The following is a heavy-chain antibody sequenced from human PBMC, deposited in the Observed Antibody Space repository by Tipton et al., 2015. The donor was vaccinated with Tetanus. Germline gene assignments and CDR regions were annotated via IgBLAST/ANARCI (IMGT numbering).Heavy chain of an antibody. V-gene: IGHV4-30-2*01. J-gene: IGHJ4*02. CDR3: ARANYDFSKKGPFDS. Sequence: TLSLTCALSGGLITTGGYSWGWIRQTPGQGLEWIGYIYQTDSTYYNPSLRSRLTISISRSKNQFSLKLTSVTAADTAVYFCARANYDFSKKGPFDSWGQGSLVIVSA. CDR2: IYQTDST. CDR1: GGLITTGGYS. D-gene: IGHD3-3*01.